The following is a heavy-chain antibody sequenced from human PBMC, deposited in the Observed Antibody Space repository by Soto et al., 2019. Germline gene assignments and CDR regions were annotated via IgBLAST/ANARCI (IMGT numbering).Heavy chain of an antibody. CDR2: ISGSGDST. CDR1: GFSFSGYA. Sequence: VGSLRLSCAASGFSFSGYAMSWVRQAPVKGLEWVSAISGSGDSTYYADSVKGRFTISRDTSKYTLYLQLNMLRVDDTAPYYFAEPGNYWTRWAQGTVLSFSS. V-gene: IGHV3-23*01. J-gene: IGHJ4*02. D-gene: IGHD1-7*01. CDR3: AEPGNYWTR.